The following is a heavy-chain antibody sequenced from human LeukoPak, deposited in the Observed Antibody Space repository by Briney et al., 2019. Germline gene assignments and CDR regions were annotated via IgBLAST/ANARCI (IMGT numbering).Heavy chain of an antibody. CDR3: AMMGELSLYFDY. CDR2: IYSGGST. D-gene: IGHD3-16*02. V-gene: IGHV3-53*01. J-gene: IGHJ4*02. Sequence: GGSLRLSCAASGFTVSSYYMSWVRQAPGKGLEWVSFIYSGGSTYYADSVKGRFTISRDNSKHTLYLQMNSLRAEDTAVYYCAMMGELSLYFDYWGQGTLVTVSS. CDR1: GFTVSSYY.